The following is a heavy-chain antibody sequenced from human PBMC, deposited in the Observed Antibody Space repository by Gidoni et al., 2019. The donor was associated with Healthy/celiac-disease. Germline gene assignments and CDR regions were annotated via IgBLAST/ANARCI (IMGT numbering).Heavy chain of an antibody. CDR3: ARGPNRGLDY. J-gene: IGHJ4*02. CDR2: SNHSGST. V-gene: IGHV4-34*01. Sequence: QVQLQQWGAGLLKPSETLSLTCGVYGGSFSGYYWTWIRQPPGKGLEWIGESNHSGSTTYNPSLKSRVTISVDTSKNQFSLKLTSVTAADTAVYYCARGPNRGLDYWGQGTLVTVSS. CDR1: GGSFSGYY.